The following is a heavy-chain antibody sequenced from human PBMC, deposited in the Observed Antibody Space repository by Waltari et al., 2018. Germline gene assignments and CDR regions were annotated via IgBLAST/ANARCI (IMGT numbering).Heavy chain of an antibody. Sequence: EVQLVESGGGLVKPGGSLRLSCEASGFTFSSYSMNWVRQAPGKGLEWVSSISSSSSYIYYADSVKGRFTISRDNAKNSLYLQMNSLRAEDTAVYYCARGEGYCGGDCYGDAFDIWGQGTMVTVSS. CDR2: ISSSSSYI. J-gene: IGHJ3*02. V-gene: IGHV3-21*01. D-gene: IGHD2-21*01. CDR3: ARGEGYCGGDCYGDAFDI. CDR1: GFTFSSYS.